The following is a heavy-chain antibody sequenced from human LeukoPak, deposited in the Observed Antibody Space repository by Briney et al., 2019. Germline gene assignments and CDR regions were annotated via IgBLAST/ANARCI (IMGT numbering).Heavy chain of an antibody. CDR3: ARAGNYGSGSYIWFDY. Sequence: GASVQVSCQTSGYTFTSYDINWVRQATGQGRAWMGWMNPNSGNTGYAQKFQGRVTMTRNTSISTAYMELSSLRSEDTAVYYCARAGNYGSGSYIWFDYWGQGTLVPVSS. D-gene: IGHD3-10*01. CDR2: MNPNSGNT. CDR1: GYTFTSYD. V-gene: IGHV1-8*01. J-gene: IGHJ4*02.